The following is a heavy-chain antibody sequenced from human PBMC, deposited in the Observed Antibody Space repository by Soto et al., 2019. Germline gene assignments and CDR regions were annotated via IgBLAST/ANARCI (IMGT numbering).Heavy chain of an antibody. Sequence: WTWIRQHPGKGLEWIAYIYYTGNAYYNPSLKSRLSISIDTSKNQFFLNLTSVTAADTAVYYCAREQWGFDSWGQGTLVTVSS. J-gene: IGHJ5*01. D-gene: IGHD6-19*01. CDR2: IYYTGNA. V-gene: IGHV4-31*02. CDR3: AREQWGFDS.